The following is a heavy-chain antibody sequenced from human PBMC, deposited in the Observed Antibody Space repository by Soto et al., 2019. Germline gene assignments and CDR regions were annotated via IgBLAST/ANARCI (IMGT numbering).Heavy chain of an antibody. D-gene: IGHD3-10*01. J-gene: IGHJ4*02. Sequence: PFETLSLTCTVSGGSISSYYWRWIRQPPGKGLEWIGYIYYSGSTNYNPSLKSRVTISVDTSKNQFSLKLSSVTAADTAVYYCARYYGGYSDYWGQGTLVTVSS. CDR1: GGSISSYY. V-gene: IGHV4-59*08. CDR2: IYYSGST. CDR3: ARYYGGYSDY.